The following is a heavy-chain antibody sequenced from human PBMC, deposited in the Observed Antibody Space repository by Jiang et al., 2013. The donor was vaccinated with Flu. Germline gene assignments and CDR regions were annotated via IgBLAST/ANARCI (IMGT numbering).Heavy chain of an antibody. V-gene: IGHV4-59*01. J-gene: IGHJ6*02. D-gene: IGHD3-10*01. Sequence: GKGLEWIGYIYYSGRHQLQPSLKSRVTISVDTSKNQFSLKLSSVTAADTAVYYCARETMVQGVIIGMDVWGQGTTVTVSS. CDR3: ARETMVQGVIIGMDV. CDR2: IYYSGRH.